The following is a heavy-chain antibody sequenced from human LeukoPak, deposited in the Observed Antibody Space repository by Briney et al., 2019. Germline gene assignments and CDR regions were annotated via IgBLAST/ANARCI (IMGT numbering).Heavy chain of an antibody. CDR3: ARHIWRYIAAARRTNGGWFDP. V-gene: IGHV4-4*07. CDR1: GGSISSYY. J-gene: IGHJ5*02. CDR2: IYTSGST. D-gene: IGHD6-13*01. Sequence: PSETLSLTCTVSGGSISSYYWSWIRQPAGKGLEWIGRIYTSGSTNYNPSLKSRVTMSVDTSKNQFSLKLSSVTAADTAVYYCARHIWRYIAAARRTNGGWFDPWGQGTLVTVSS.